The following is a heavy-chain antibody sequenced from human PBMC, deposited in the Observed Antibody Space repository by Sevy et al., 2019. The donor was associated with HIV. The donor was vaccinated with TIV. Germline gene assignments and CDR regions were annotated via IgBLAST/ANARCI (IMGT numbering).Heavy chain of an antibody. Sequence: GGSLRLSCAASGFTFSSYAMHWVRQAPGKGLEWVAVISYDGSNKYYADSVKGRFTISRDNSKNTLYLQMNSLRAEDTAVYYSARGVDIVVVPAAISAGWFDPWGQGTLVTVSS. J-gene: IGHJ5*02. CDR1: GFTFSSYA. CDR3: ARGVDIVVVPAAISAGWFDP. D-gene: IGHD2-2*03. CDR2: ISYDGSNK. V-gene: IGHV3-30-3*01.